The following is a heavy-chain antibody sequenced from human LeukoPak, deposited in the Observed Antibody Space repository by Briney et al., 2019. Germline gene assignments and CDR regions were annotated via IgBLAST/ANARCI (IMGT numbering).Heavy chain of an antibody. J-gene: IGHJ5*02. CDR3: ARDCSATGGLDA. CDR2: IEQNGRRK. V-gene: IGHV3-7*01. D-gene: IGHD2-15*01. Sequence: PGGSLRLSCAASGFTFSSYAMSWVRQAPGEGPEWVANIEQNGRRKHYVDSVKGRFTISRDNAKNSLYLEMNSLRPEDTALYYCARDCSATGGLDAWGQGTLVTVSS. CDR1: GFTFSSYA.